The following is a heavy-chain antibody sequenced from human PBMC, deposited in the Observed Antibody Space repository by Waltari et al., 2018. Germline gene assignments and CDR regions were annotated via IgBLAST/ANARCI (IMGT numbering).Heavy chain of an antibody. V-gene: IGHV3-30*18. D-gene: IGHD3-16*01. CDR2: RWYDGSNK. J-gene: IGHJ5*02. CDR1: GFTFISYG. CDR3: AKGGA. Sequence: QVQLVESGGGVVQPGRSLRLSCAASGFTFISYGMHWVRQAPGKGLEWVAVRWYDGSNKYYADSVKGRFTISRDNSKNTLYLQMNSLRAEDTAMYYCAKGGAWGQGTLVTVSS.